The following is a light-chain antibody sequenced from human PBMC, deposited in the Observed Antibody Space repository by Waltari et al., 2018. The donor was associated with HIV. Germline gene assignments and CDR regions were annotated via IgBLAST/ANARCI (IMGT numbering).Light chain of an antibody. Sequence: QSVLTQPPSVSGAPGQRVTISCPGSTSNLGADYDVPWYQQIPGTAPKLLIAGNMNRPSGVPDRFSASKSGTSASLTITGLQAEDEADYFCQSYDITLSASVVFGGGTKLTVL. CDR1: TSNLGADYD. CDR2: GNM. J-gene: IGLJ2*01. CDR3: QSYDITLSASVV. V-gene: IGLV1-40*01.